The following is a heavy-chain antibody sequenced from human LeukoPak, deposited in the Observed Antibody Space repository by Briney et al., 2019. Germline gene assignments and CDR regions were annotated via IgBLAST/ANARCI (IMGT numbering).Heavy chain of an antibody. Sequence: PGGSLRLSCAASGFTFRSYWMSWVRQAPGKGLEWVANIKQDGGENYYVDSVKGRFTISRDNSKNTLSLQMNSLRPEDTAVYYCARRLDGSGWYQIDYWGQGTLVTVSS. V-gene: IGHV3-7*02. CDR3: ARRLDGSGWYQIDY. CDR2: IKQDGGEN. CDR1: GFTFRSYW. J-gene: IGHJ4*02. D-gene: IGHD6-19*01.